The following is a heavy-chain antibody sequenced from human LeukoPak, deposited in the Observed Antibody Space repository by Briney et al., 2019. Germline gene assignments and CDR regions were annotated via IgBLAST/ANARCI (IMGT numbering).Heavy chain of an antibody. V-gene: IGHV1-18*01. D-gene: IGHD7-27*01. Sequence: GASVKVSCKASGYTFTSYGISWVRQAPGQGLEWMGWIGAYNGNTNYAQKLQGRVTMTTDTSTSTAYMELRSLRSDDTAVYYCARNWGSQYSRSYWYFDLWGRGTLVTVSS. CDR1: GYTFTSYG. CDR3: ARNWGSQYSRSYWYFDL. CDR2: IGAYNGNT. J-gene: IGHJ2*01.